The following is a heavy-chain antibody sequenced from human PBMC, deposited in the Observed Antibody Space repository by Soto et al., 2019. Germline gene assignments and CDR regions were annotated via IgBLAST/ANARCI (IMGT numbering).Heavy chain of an antibody. CDR3: AKQADSLTYTVFGSDV. V-gene: IGHV3-30*18. D-gene: IGHD3-16*02. CDR2: ISHDGSNK. Sequence: GGSLRLSCAASGFTFSSYSMNWVRQAPGKGLEWVALISHDGSNKHYADSVKGRFTIYRDTSKSTLYLHMNSLRVEDTAEYYCAKQADSLTYTVFGSDVWAEADTVTVSS. J-gene: IGHJ6*02. CDR1: GFTFSSYS.